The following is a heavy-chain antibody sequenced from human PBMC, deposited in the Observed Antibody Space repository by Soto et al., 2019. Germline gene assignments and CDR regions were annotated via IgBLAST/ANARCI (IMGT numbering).Heavy chain of an antibody. Sequence: LRLSCAASGFTFSSYAMSWVRQAPGKGLEWVSGISNGGDSTHYADSVKGRFTISRDNSKNTLSLQMNSLRAEDTAIYYCAKGISMILVVTEYFQDWGPGTLVTVSS. CDR3: AKGISMILVVTEYFQD. D-gene: IGHD3-22*01. J-gene: IGHJ1*01. CDR2: ISNGGDST. V-gene: IGHV3-23*01. CDR1: GFTFSSYA.